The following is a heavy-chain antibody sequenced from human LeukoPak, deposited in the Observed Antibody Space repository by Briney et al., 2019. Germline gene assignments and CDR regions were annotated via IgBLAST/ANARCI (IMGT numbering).Heavy chain of an antibody. CDR1: GFTFSSYA. Sequence: PRGSLRLSCAASGFTFSSYAMHWVRQAPGKGLEWVAVISYDGSNKYHADSVKGRFTISRDNSKNTLYLQMNSLRAEDTAVYYCGRGNYYGMDVWGQGTTVTVSS. J-gene: IGHJ6*02. V-gene: IGHV3-30*04. CDR3: GRGNYYGMDV. CDR2: ISYDGSNK.